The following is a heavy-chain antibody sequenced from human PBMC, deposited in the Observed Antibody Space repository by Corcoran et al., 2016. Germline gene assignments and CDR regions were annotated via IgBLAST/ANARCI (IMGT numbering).Heavy chain of an antibody. Sequence: QVQLVQSGAEVKKPGASVKVSCKASGYTFTGYYMHWVRQAPGQGLEWMGWINPNSGGTNYAQKFQGRVTMTRDTSISTAYLELSRLRSDDTAVYDCARDPSPPRPLYDFWSYYYYGMDVWGQGTTVTVSS. CDR1: GYTFTGYY. CDR3: ARDPSPPRPLYDFWSYYYYGMDV. D-gene: IGHD3-3*01. V-gene: IGHV1-2*02. CDR2: INPNSGGT. J-gene: IGHJ6*02.